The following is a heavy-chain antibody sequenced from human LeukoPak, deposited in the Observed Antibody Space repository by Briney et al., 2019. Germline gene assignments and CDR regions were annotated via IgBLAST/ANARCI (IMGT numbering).Heavy chain of an antibody. V-gene: IGHV4-59*01. CDR2: IYYSGST. D-gene: IGHD6-19*01. CDR1: GGSISSYY. Sequence: NTSKTLSLTCTVSGGSISSYYWSWIRQPPGKGLEWIGYIYYSGSTNYNPSLKSRVTISVDTSKNQFSLKLSSVTAADTAVYYCARDQLDSSGWYGPYYYYYYGMDVWGQGTTVTVSS. CDR3: ARDQLDSSGWYGPYYYYYYGMDV. J-gene: IGHJ6*02.